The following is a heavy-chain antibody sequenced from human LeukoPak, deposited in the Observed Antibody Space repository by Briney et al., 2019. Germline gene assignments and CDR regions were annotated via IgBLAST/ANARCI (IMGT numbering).Heavy chain of an antibody. D-gene: IGHD2-2*01. CDR1: GFTFSSYW. CDR3: ASVPASASPYYFDY. V-gene: IGHV3-7*01. J-gene: IGHJ4*02. Sequence: GGSLRLSCAASGFTFSSYWMSWVRQAPGKGLEWVANIKQDGSEKYYVDSVKGRFTISRDNAKNSLYLQMNSLRAEDTAVYYCASVPASASPYYFDYWGQGTLVTVSS. CDR2: IKQDGSEK.